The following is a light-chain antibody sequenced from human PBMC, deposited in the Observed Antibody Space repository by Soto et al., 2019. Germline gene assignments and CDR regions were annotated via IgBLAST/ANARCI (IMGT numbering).Light chain of an antibody. V-gene: IGKV1-27*01. Sequence: DIQMTQSPSSLSASVGDRVTITCRASQGISNYLAWYQQKPGKVPKLLIYDASTLQSGVPSRFSGSGSGTDFTLTISSLQPEDVATYYCQKYNSAPLFTFGPGTKVDIK. CDR1: QGISNY. CDR2: DAS. J-gene: IGKJ3*01. CDR3: QKYNSAPLFT.